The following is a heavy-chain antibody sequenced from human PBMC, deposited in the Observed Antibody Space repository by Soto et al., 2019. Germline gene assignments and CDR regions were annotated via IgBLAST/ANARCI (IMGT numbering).Heavy chain of an antibody. V-gene: IGHV3-23*04. J-gene: IGHJ3*01. CDR3: AKLRGGSSYDAFDV. Sequence: VQLVESGGGVVQPGRSLRLSCAASGFTFSSYAMSWVRQAPGKGLEWVSDISGSGVTTYYANSVKGRFTISRDNSKNTLNLQMNSMRAEDTAVYYCAKLRGGSSYDAFDVCGQGTLVTVSS. CDR1: GFTFSSYA. D-gene: IGHD1-26*01. CDR2: ISGSGVTT.